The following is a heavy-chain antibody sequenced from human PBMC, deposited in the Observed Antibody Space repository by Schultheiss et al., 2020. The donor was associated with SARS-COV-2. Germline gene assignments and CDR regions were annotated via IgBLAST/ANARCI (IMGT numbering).Heavy chain of an antibody. V-gene: IGHV4-38-2*02. CDR1: GYSISSGYY. Sequence: SETLSLTCAVSGYSISSGYYWGWIRQPPGKGLEWIGSIYHSGSTYYNPSLKSRVTISVDTSKNQFSLKLSSVTAADTAVYYCARDWPEPHVYYYYGMDVWGQGTTVTVSS. CDR3: ARDWPEPHVYYYYGMDV. CDR2: IYHSGST. J-gene: IGHJ6*02.